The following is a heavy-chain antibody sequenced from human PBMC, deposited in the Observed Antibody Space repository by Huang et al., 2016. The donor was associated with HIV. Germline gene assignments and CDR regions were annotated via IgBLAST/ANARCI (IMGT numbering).Heavy chain of an antibody. CDR1: GYNFTSRG. V-gene: IGHV1-3*01. CDR3: ASGQRMRESDIVATIPVS. J-gene: IGHJ5*02. D-gene: IGHD5-12*01. Sequence: QVHLVQSGPEVKKPGASVKVSCKASGYNFTSRGLHWVRQAPGQRLEWMGYINPSKGNTKDSPKFQDRVTLTRDISANTAYMQLSRLTSEDTAVYYCASGQRMRESDIVATIPVSWGQGALVTVSS. CDR2: INPSKGNT.